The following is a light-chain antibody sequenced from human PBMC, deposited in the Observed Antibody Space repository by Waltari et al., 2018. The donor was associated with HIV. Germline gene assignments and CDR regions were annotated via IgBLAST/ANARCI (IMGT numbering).Light chain of an antibody. CDR2: RNN. CDR1: SSNIESNY. J-gene: IGLJ2*01. CDR3: AAWDDSLRGV. Sequence: QSVLTQPPSASGTPGQRVTISCSGSSSNIESNYVYWYQQLPGTAPKLLIYRNNQRPSGVPDRFSGSKSGTSASLAISGLRSDDEAEYYCAAWDDSLRGVFGGGTKLTVL. V-gene: IGLV1-47*01.